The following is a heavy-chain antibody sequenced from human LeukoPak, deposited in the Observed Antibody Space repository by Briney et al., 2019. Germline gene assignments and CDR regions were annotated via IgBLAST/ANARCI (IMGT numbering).Heavy chain of an antibody. CDR3: ARGGLRYFDWLLDAEYFQH. Sequence: SVKVSCKASGGTFSSYAISWVRQAPGQGLEWMGGIIPIFGTANYAQKFQGRVTITADESTSTAYTELSSLRSEDTAVYYCARGGLRYFDWLLDAEYFQHWGQGTLVTVSS. D-gene: IGHD3-9*01. CDR2: IIPIFGTA. V-gene: IGHV1-69*13. CDR1: GGTFSSYA. J-gene: IGHJ1*01.